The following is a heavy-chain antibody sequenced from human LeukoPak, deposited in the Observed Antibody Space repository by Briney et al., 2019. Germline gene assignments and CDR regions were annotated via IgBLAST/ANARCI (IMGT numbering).Heavy chain of an antibody. V-gene: IGHV4-59*01. CDR3: ARNGGLQSFDWLYSSNHYYYMDV. J-gene: IGHJ6*03. Sequence: PSETLSLTCTVSAGSISSYYWSWIRQPPGKGLEWIGYIYYSGSTNYNPSLKSRVTISVDTSKNQFSLKLSSVTAADTAVYYCARNGGLQSFDWLYSSNHYYYMDVWGKGTTVTISS. D-gene: IGHD3-9*01. CDR2: IYYSGST. CDR1: AGSISSYY.